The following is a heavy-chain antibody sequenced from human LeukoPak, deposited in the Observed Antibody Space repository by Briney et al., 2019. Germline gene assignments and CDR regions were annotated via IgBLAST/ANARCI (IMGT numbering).Heavy chain of an antibody. D-gene: IGHD3-16*02. V-gene: IGHV3-30-3*01. CDR2: ISYDGSNK. CDR1: GFTFSSYA. J-gene: IGHJ4*02. Sequence: GGSLRLSCAASGFTFSSYAMHWVRQAPGKGLEWVAVISYDGSNKYYADSVKGRFTISRDNSKNTLYLQMNSLRAEDTAVYYCARAVIILWGQGTLVTVSS. CDR3: ARAVIIL.